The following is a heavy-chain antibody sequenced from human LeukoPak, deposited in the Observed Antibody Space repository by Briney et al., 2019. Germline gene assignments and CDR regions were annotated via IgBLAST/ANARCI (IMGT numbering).Heavy chain of an antibody. CDR3: ARGPRIAAGDTVDY. CDR2: IHASGDT. Sequence: SETLSLTCTVSGDSIISYYWSWIRQPAGKGLEWTGRIHASGDTNYNPSLKSRVTMSVDTSENQFSLKLSSVTAADTAVYYCARGPRIAAGDTVDYWGQGTLVTVSS. D-gene: IGHD6-13*01. CDR1: GDSIISYY. V-gene: IGHV4-4*07. J-gene: IGHJ4*02.